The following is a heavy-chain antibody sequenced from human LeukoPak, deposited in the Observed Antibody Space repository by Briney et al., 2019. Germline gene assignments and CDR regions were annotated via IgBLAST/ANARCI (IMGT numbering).Heavy chain of an antibody. J-gene: IGHJ4*02. CDR2: ISWNSVNI. V-gene: IGHV3-9*01. D-gene: IGHD3-22*01. Sequence: GGSLRLSCAVSGFTFDDYAMHWVRQVPWKGLEWVSGISWNSVNIGYADSVKGRFTISRDNAKNSLYLQMNNLRIEDTALYYCAKATRSYSRSPLDYWGQGTLVTVSS. CDR1: GFTFDDYA. CDR3: AKATRSYSRSPLDY.